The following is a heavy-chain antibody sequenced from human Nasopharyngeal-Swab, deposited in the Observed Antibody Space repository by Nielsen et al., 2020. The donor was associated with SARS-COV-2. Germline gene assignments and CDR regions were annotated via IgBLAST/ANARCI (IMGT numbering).Heavy chain of an antibody. CDR2: ISGDDTST. Sequence: VRQAPGKGLEWVSSISGDDTSTFYADSVKGRFSISRDNSKNTVFLQMNSLRAEDTAVYYCAKDSIRYYYDASGAFDIWGQGTMVTVSS. J-gene: IGHJ3*02. CDR3: AKDSIRYYYDASGAFDI. D-gene: IGHD3-22*01. V-gene: IGHV3-23*01.